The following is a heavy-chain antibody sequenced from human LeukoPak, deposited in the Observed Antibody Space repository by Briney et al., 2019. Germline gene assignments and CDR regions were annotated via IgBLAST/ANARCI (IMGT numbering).Heavy chain of an antibody. CDR1: GFTFSSYS. CDR3: ARGNGVGP. V-gene: IGHV3-20*04. Sequence: PGGSLRLSCVVSGFTFSSYSMNWVRQVPGKGLEWVSGINWNGGSTGNADSVKGRFTISRDNAKNSLYLQMNSLRAEDTAVYYCARGNGVGPWGQGTLVTVSS. CDR2: INWNGGST. D-gene: IGHD2-8*01. J-gene: IGHJ5*02.